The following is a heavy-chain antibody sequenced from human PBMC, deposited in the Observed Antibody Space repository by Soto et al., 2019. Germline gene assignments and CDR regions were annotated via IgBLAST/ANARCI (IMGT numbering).Heavy chain of an antibody. V-gene: IGHV3-23*01. CDR3: AKVLNDFWSGYSLSSAGGGY. D-gene: IGHD3-3*01. CDR2: ISGSGGST. CDR1: GFTFSSYA. Sequence: GGSLRLSCAASGFTFSSYAMSWVRQAPGKGLEWVSAISGSGGSTYYADSVKGRFTISRDNSKNTLYLQMNSLRAEDTAVYYCAKVLNDFWSGYSLSSAGGGYWGQGTLVTVSS. J-gene: IGHJ4*02.